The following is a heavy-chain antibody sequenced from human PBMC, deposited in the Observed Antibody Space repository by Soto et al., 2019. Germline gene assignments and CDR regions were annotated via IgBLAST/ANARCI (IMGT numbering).Heavy chain of an antibody. Sequence: QVQLVQSGAEVKKPGSSVKVSCKASGGTFGSYTINWVRQAPGQGFEWMGRIIPIVGIVNYAQKLQGRVTITADKSTSTAYMELSSLRSEDTAMYYCARDLGQSGRVLPAPNWFDPWGQGTLVTVSS. D-gene: IGHD2-2*01. CDR3: ARDLGQSGRVLPAPNWFDP. V-gene: IGHV1-69*08. CDR1: GGTFGSYT. J-gene: IGHJ5*02. CDR2: IIPIVGIV.